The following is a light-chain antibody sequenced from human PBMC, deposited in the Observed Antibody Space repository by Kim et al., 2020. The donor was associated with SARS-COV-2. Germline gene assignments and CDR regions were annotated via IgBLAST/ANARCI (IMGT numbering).Light chain of an antibody. J-gene: IGKJ1*01. V-gene: IGKV1-5*03. Sequence: SASVGDTVTITCRASQSVHIWLAWYQQIPGKAPKLLIHQASNLQSGVPSRFRGRGSGSEFTLTINSLQSGDFATYYCQQYHTHSTFGQGTKVDIK. CDR2: QAS. CDR3: QQYHTHST. CDR1: QSVHIW.